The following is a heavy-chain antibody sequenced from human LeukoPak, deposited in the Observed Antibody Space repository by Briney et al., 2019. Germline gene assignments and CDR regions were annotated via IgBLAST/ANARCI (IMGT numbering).Heavy chain of an antibody. V-gene: IGHV1-69*05. Sequence: GASVKVSCKASGGTFSSYAISWVRQAPGQGLEWMGGIIPIFGTANYAQKFQGRVTITTDESTSTAYMELSSLRSEDTAVYYCARSKDCSGGSCSYNFDYWGQGSLVTVSS. CDR2: IIPIFGTA. J-gene: IGHJ4*02. D-gene: IGHD2-15*01. CDR1: GGTFSSYA. CDR3: ARSKDCSGGSCSYNFDY.